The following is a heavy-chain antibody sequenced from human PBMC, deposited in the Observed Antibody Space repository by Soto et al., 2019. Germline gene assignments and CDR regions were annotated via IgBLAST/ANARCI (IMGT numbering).Heavy chain of an antibody. D-gene: IGHD3-16*01. V-gene: IGHV3-74*01. CDR2: IKGDGISI. CDR3: GRGALGTSYIDY. Sequence: PGGSLRLSCAACGLNFTFYWVHCVRQAQGKGLVWVSRIKGDGISINYADSVKGRFTISRDNARDTVFLQMNDLRAEDTAVYYCGRGALGTSYIDYWGHGTLVTVSS. CDR1: GLNFTFYW. J-gene: IGHJ4*01.